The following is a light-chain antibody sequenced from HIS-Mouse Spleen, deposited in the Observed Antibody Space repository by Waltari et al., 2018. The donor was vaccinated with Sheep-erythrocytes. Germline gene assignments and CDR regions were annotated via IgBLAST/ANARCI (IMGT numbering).Light chain of an antibody. V-gene: IGLV3-10*01. CDR2: EDS. CDR1: ALPTKY. CDR3: YSTDSSGNHWV. J-gene: IGLJ3*02. Sequence: SYELTQPPSVSVSPGQTARITCPGDALPTKYAYWYQQKLGQAPVLVIYEDSKRPSGIPERFSGSTSGTMATLTISGAQVEDEADYYCYSTDSSGNHWVFGGGTKLTVL.